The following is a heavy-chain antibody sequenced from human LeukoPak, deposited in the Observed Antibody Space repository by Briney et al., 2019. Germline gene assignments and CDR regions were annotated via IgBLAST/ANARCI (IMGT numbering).Heavy chain of an antibody. CDR1: GYTFTGYY. Sequence: GASVKVSCKASGYTFTGYYMHWVRQAPGQGLEWMGWINPNSGGTTYAQKFQGRVTMTRDTSISTAYMELSRLRSDDTAVYYCAREYSSSWEAHFDYWGQGTLVTVSS. V-gene: IGHV1-2*02. CDR2: INPNSGGT. D-gene: IGHD6-13*01. J-gene: IGHJ4*02. CDR3: AREYSSSWEAHFDY.